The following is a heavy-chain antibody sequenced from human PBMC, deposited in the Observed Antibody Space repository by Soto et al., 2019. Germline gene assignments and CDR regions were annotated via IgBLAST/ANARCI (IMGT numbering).Heavy chain of an antibody. CDR1: GFTFSSYA. CDR2: ISYDGSNK. CDR3: ARKYSSSWYYFDY. D-gene: IGHD6-13*01. J-gene: IGHJ4*02. Sequence: QVQLVESGGGVVQPGRSLRLSCAASGFTFSSYAMHWVRQAPGKGLEWVAVISYDGSNKYYADFVKGRFTISRDNSKNTLYLQMNSLRAEDTAVYYCARKYSSSWYYFDYWGQGTLVTVSS. V-gene: IGHV3-30-3*01.